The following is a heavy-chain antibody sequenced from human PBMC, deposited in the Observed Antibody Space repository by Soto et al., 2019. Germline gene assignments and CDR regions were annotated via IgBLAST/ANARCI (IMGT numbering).Heavy chain of an antibody. CDR2: ISGSGGST. CDR1: GFTFSSYA. J-gene: IGHJ4*02. V-gene: IGHV3-23*01. D-gene: IGHD3-3*01. Sequence: VQLLESGGGLVQPGGSLRLSCAASGFTFSSYAMSWVRQAPGKGLEWVSSISGSGGSTYYADSVKGRFTISRDTSKNTLYLQMNSLRAEDRAVYYCAKATYYDFWSGYSPDYWGQGTLVTVSS. CDR3: AKATYYDFWSGYSPDY.